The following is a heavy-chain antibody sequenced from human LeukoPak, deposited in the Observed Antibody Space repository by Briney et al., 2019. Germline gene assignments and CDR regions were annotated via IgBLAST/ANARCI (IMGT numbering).Heavy chain of an antibody. CDR2: IGASGEST. CDR1: GFAFSIIG. J-gene: IGHJ3*01. Sequence: GGSLRLSCAASGFAFSIIGLTWVRQAPGKGLEWVSLIGASGESTYYADSVKGRFTISRDNSKNTLSLQMNSLRVEDTAMYFCAKDIQLSTWGLGTMVTVSS. CDR3: AKDIQLST. D-gene: IGHD5-24*01. V-gene: IGHV3-23*01.